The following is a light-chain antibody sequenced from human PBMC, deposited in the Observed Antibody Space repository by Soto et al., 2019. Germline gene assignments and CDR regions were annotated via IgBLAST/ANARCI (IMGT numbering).Light chain of an antibody. V-gene: IGKV3-11*01. CDR2: DAS. J-gene: IGKJ2*01. CDR3: QQRSNWPPYT. Sequence: EIVLTQSPATLSLSPGERATLSCRASQSVSSYLAWYQQKPGQAPRLLIYDASNRATGIPPRFSGSGSGTDFTLTNSSLEPEDFAVYYCQQRSNWPPYTFGQGPKLEIK. CDR1: QSVSSY.